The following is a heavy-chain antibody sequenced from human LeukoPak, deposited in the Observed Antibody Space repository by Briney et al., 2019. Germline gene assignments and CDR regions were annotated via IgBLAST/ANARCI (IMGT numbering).Heavy chain of an antibody. D-gene: IGHD1-1*01. Sequence: GSLRLSCAASGFTFNNYAMSWVRQAPGMGLEWLSYVSGSGGATYYAASVKGRFTISRDNSKNTVYLQTGSLRAEDTAVYYCAKNRGGTYKYYMDVWGNGTTVTVSS. CDR1: GFTFNNYA. V-gene: IGHV3-23*01. J-gene: IGHJ6*03. CDR2: VSGSGGAT. CDR3: AKNRGGTYKYYMDV.